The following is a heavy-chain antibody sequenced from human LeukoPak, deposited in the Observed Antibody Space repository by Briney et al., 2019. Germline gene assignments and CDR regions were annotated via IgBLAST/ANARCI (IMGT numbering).Heavy chain of an antibody. J-gene: IGHJ4*02. CDR1: GGSISSSSYY. D-gene: IGHD1-7*01. Sequence: PSETLSLTCTVSGGSISSSSYYWGWIRPPPGKGLEWIGSIYYSGSTYYNPSLKSRVTISVDTSKNQFSLKLSSVTAADTAVYYCARLSANYEMTFDYWGQGTLVTVSS. CDR3: ARLSANYEMTFDY. CDR2: IYYSGST. V-gene: IGHV4-39*01.